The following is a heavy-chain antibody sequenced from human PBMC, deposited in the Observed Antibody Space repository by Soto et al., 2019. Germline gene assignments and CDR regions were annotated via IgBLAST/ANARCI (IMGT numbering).Heavy chain of an antibody. CDR1: GGTFSSYA. J-gene: IGHJ3*02. CDR3: ARANSIVPAAMVSAAFDI. Sequence: SVKVSCKASGGTFSSYAISWVRQAPGQGLEWMGGIIPIFGTANYAQKFQGRVTITADESTSTAYMELSSLRSEDTAVYYCARANSIVPAAMVSAAFDIWGQGTMVTVSS. D-gene: IGHD2-2*01. CDR2: IIPIFGTA. V-gene: IGHV1-69*13.